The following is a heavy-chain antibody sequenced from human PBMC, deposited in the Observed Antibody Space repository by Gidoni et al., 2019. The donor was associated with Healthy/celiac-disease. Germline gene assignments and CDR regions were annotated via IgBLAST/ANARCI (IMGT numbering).Heavy chain of an antibody. J-gene: IGHJ4*02. CDR3: ARALAYCGGDCSTEVGRLGY. D-gene: IGHD2-21*02. CDR1: GDTFSSYA. CDR2: IIPSFGTA. Sequence: HVQLVQSGAGVKKPLSSLKLSCKASGDTFSSYAISWVRQAPGQELAWMGGIIPSFGTANYVQKGHGRGTITADESTSTAYMELSSLRSEDSVVYDCARALAYCGGDCSTEVGRLGYWGQRTLVTVSS. V-gene: IGHV1-69*01.